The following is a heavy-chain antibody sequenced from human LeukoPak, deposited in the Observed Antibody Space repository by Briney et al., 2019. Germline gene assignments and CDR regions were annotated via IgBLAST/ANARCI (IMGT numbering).Heavy chain of an antibody. J-gene: IGHJ4*02. D-gene: IGHD4-17*01. Sequence: GGSLRLSCAASGFTFSSYSMNWVRQAPGKGLEWVSSISSSSSYIYYADSVKGRFTISRVNAKNSLYLQMNSLRAEDTAVYYCARVYGDYPSYFDYWGQGTLVTVSS. CDR3: ARVYGDYPSYFDY. CDR2: ISSSSSYI. CDR1: GFTFSSYS. V-gene: IGHV3-21*01.